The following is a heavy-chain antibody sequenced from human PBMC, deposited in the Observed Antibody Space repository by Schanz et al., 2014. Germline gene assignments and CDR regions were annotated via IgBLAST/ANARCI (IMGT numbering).Heavy chain of an antibody. J-gene: IGHJ4*02. CDR1: GGSISSGGYY. CDR2: IYDGGST. CDR3: AREGTGAVRGYFDY. V-gene: IGHV4-31*11. D-gene: IGHD6-13*01. Sequence: QLQLQESGSGLVKPSQTLSLTCGVSGGSISSGGYYWSWIRQHPGKGLEWIGYIYDGGSTYYNPSLKSRVTISVDTSKNQFSLKLSSVTAADTAVYYCAREGTGAVRGYFDYWGQGALVTVSS.